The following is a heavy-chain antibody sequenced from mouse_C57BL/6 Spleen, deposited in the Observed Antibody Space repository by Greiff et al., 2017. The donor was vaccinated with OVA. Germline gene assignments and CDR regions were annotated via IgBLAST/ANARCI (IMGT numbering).Heavy chain of an antibody. CDR3: ARRGYYYGSSYDFAY. Sequence: QVQLQQPGAELVRPGSSVKLSCKASGYTFTSYWMHWVKQRPIQGLEWIGNIDPSDSETHYNQKFKDKATLTVDKSSSTAYMQLSSLTSEDSAVYYCARRGYYYGSSYDFAYWGQGTLVTVSA. V-gene: IGHV1-52*01. D-gene: IGHD1-1*01. CDR2: IDPSDSET. CDR1: GYTFTSYW. J-gene: IGHJ3*01.